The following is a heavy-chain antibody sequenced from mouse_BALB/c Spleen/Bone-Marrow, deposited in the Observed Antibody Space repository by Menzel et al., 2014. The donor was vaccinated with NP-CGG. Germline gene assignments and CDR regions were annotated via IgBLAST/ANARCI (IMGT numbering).Heavy chain of an antibody. CDR1: GFTFSSYG. D-gene: IGHD2-3*01. CDR2: INRNGGTN. V-gene: IGHV5-6-3*01. Sequence: EVKLVESGGGLVQPGVSLKLSCTASGFTFSSYGLSWVRQTPDKRLELVATINRNGGTNSYPDSVKGRFTISRDNAKNTLYLQMSSLKSEDTALYYCARGVDDYSWFAYWGQGTLVTGSA. CDR3: ARGVDDYSWFAY. J-gene: IGHJ3*01.